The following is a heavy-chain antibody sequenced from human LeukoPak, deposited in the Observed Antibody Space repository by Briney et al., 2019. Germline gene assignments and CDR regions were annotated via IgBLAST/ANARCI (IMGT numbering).Heavy chain of an antibody. CDR1: GGSISSYY. V-gene: IGHV4-59*08. CDR2: IYYSGST. J-gene: IGHJ3*02. D-gene: IGHD4-17*01. Sequence: SETLSLTCTVSGGSISSYYWSWIRQPPGKGLEWIGYIYYSGSTNYNPSLKSRVTISVDTSKNQFSLKLSSVTAADTAVYYCARDHRDDYGKAFDIWGQGTMVTVSS. CDR3: ARDHRDDYGKAFDI.